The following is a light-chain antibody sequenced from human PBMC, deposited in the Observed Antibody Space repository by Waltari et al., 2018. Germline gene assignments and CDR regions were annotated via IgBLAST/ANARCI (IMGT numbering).Light chain of an antibody. CDR3: QSYDTTLSAVV. J-gene: IGLJ2*01. Sequence: QSVLTQPPSVSGAPGQRVTICCSGTKSNIGADFDFHWYQQVPGTAPKLLLHSFSNRPSGVSDRFSGFKSGASASLVITGLQAEDEAMYYCQSYDTTLSAVVFGGGTRLTV. CDR2: SFS. V-gene: IGLV1-40*01. CDR1: KSNIGADFD.